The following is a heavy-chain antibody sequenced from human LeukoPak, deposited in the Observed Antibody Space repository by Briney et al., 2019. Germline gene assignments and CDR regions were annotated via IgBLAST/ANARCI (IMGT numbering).Heavy chain of an antibody. CDR2: INPNSGGT. J-gene: IGHJ4*02. V-gene: IGHV1-2*04. D-gene: IGHD2-2*01. Sequence: ASVKVSCKASGYTFTGYYMHWVRQAPGQGLEWMGWINPNSGGTNYAQKFQGWVTMIRDTSISTAYMELSRLRSDDTAVYYCARGYDCSSTSCYADFDYWGQGTLVTVSS. CDR3: ARGYDCSSTSCYADFDY. CDR1: GYTFTGYY.